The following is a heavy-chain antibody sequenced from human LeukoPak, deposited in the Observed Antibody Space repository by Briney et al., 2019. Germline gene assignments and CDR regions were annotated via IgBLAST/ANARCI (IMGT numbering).Heavy chain of an antibody. J-gene: IGHJ6*03. CDR1: GFTFSSYW. V-gene: IGHV3-7*01. CDR3: ARDGMADCSSTSCYTRRGYYYYYMDV. D-gene: IGHD2-2*02. CDR2: IKQDGSEK. Sequence: GGSLRLSCAASGFTFSSYWMSWVRQAPGKGLEWVANIKQDGSEKYYVDSVKGRFTISRDNAKNSLYLQMNSLRAEDTAVYYCARDGMADCSSTSCYTRRGYYYYYMDVWGKGTTVTVSS.